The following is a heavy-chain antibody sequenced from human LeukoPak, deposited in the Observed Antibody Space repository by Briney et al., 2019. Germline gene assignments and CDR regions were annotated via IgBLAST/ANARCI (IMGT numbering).Heavy chain of an antibody. D-gene: IGHD4-17*01. CDR3: ARVWVDRQIDYGDCHFDY. J-gene: IGHJ4*02. CDR2: IYYSGGT. V-gene: IGHV4-59*01. CDR1: GGSISSYY. Sequence: SETLSLTCTVSGGSISSYYWSWIRQPPGKGLEWIGYIYYSGGTNYNPSLKSRVTISVDTSKNQFSLKLSSVTAADTAVYYCARVWVDRQIDYGDCHFDYWGQGTLVTVSS.